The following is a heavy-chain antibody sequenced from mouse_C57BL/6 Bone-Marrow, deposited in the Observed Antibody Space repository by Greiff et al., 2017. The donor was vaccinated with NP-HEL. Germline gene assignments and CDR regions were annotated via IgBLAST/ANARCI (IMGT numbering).Heavy chain of an antibody. Sequence: QVQLKESGPELVKPGASVKISCKASGYAFSSSWMNWVKQRPGKGLEWIGRIYPGDGDTNYNGKFKGKATLTADKSSSTAYMQLSSLTSEDSAVYFCARFSTGAMDYWGQGTSVTVSS. CDR1: GYAFSSSW. V-gene: IGHV1-82*01. J-gene: IGHJ4*01. CDR3: ARFSTGAMDY. D-gene: IGHD1-1*01. CDR2: IYPGDGDT.